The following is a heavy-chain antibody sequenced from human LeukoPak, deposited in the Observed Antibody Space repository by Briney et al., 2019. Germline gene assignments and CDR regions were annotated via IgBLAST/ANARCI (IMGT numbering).Heavy chain of an antibody. CDR2: ISWDGGST. V-gene: IGHV3-43D*03. D-gene: IGHD1-26*01. J-gene: IGHJ4*02. CDR1: GFTFDDYA. CDR3: AKGEPEYHYFDY. Sequence: GGSLRLSCAASGFTFDDYAMHWVRQAPGKGLEWVSLISWDGGSTYYADSVKGRFTISRDNSKNSLYLQVNSLRAEDTALYYCAKGEPEYHYFDYWGQGTLVTVSS.